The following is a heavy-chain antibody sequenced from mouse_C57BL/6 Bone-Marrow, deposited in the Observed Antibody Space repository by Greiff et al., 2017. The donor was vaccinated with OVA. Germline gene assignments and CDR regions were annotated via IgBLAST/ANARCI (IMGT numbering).Heavy chain of an antibody. Sequence: EVQLQQSGPVLVKPGASVKMSCKASGYTFTDYYMNWVKQSHGKSLEWIGVINPYNGGTSYNQKFKGKATLTVDKSSSTAYMELNSLTSEDSAVYYCARSNGYDYAMDYWGQGTSVTVSS. J-gene: IGHJ4*01. CDR1: GYTFTDYY. CDR2: INPYNGGT. V-gene: IGHV1-19*01. CDR3: ARSNGYDYAMDY. D-gene: IGHD2-2*01.